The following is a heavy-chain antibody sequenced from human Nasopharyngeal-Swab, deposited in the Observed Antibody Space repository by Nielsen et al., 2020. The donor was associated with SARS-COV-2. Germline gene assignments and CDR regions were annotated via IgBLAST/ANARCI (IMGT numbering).Heavy chain of an antibody. Sequence: GSLRLSCTVSGYSISSGYYWGWIRQPPGKGLEWIGSIYHSGSTYYNPSLKSRVTISVDTSKNQFSLKLSSVTAADTAVYYCARVVATMVRGVIRVAKYYFDYWGQGTLVTVSS. J-gene: IGHJ4*02. CDR1: GYSISSGYY. D-gene: IGHD3-10*01. CDR3: ARVVATMVRGVIRVAKYYFDY. V-gene: IGHV4-38-2*02. CDR2: IYHSGST.